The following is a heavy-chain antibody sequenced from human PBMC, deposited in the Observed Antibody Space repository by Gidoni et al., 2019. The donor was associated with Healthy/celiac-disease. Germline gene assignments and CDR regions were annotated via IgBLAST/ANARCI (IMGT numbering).Heavy chain of an antibody. D-gene: IGHD2-2*01. J-gene: IGHJ3*02. Sequence: QVQLVESGGGVVQPGRSLRLSCAASGFTFRRTAMHWVRQAPGKGLEWVAVISYDGSNKYYADSVKGRFTISRDNSKNTLYLQMNSLRAEDTAVYYCARDRWDIVVVPAAHDAFDIWGQGTMVTVSS. CDR2: ISYDGSNK. CDR1: GFTFRRTA. V-gene: IGHV3-30-3*01. CDR3: ARDRWDIVVVPAAHDAFDI.